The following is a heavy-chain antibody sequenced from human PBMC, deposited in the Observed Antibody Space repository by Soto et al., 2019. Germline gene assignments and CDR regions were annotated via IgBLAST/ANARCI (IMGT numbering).Heavy chain of an antibody. V-gene: IGHV3-33*01. CDR3: ARDRWTGDYWYFDL. D-gene: IGHD3-16*01. CDR2: IWYDGSNK. Sequence: QVQLVESGGGVVQPGRSLRLSCAASGFTFSSYGMHWVRQAPGKGLEWVAVIWYDGSNKYYADSVKGRFTISRDNSKNALYLQMNSLRAEDTAVYYCARDRWTGDYWYFDLWGRGTLVTVSS. J-gene: IGHJ2*01. CDR1: GFTFSSYG.